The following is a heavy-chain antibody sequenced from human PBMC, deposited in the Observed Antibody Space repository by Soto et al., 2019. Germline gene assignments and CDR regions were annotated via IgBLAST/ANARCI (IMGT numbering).Heavy chain of an antibody. CDR1: GFTFSNYA. Sequence: EVQLLESGGGLVQPGGSLRLSCAASGFTFSNYAMSWVRQAPGKGLEWVSAISGSGVSTYYADSVKGRFTISRDNSKKTLSLQMNSLRAEDTAVYYCAKGLHVNQYSSSWYYFDYWGQGTLVTVSS. V-gene: IGHV3-23*01. D-gene: IGHD6-13*01. J-gene: IGHJ4*02. CDR3: AKGLHVNQYSSSWYYFDY. CDR2: ISGSGVST.